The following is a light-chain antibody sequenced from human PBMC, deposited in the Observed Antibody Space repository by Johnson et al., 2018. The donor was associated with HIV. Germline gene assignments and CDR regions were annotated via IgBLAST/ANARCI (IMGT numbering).Light chain of an antibody. V-gene: IGLV1-44*01. CDR1: SSNIGSNP. CDR3: AAWDDSRNAPYV. J-gene: IGLJ1*01. Sequence: QSVLTQPPSASGPPGQRVTISCSGSSSNIGSNPVNWYQQLPGTAPNLLIYRNNQRPSGVPDRFSGSKSGTSASLAISGLQAEDEADYYCAAWDDSRNAPYVFGTGTKFTVL. CDR2: RNN.